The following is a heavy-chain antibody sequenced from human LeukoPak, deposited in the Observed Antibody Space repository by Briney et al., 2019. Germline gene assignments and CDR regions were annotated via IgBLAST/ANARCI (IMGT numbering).Heavy chain of an antibody. J-gene: IGHJ4*02. CDR2: INHSGST. V-gene: IGHV4-34*01. Sequence: GSLRLSCAASGFTFSNAWMSWVRQAPGKGLEWIGEINHSGSTNYNPSLKSRVTMSVDTSKNQFSLKLSSVTAADTAVYYCARGPEYYYDSSGYTKSRSFDYWGQGTLVTVSS. CDR1: GFTFSNAW. D-gene: IGHD3-22*01. CDR3: ARGPEYYYDSSGYTKSRSFDY.